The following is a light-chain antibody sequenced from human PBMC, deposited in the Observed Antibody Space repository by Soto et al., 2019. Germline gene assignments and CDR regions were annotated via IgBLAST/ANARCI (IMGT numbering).Light chain of an antibody. J-gene: IGLJ1*01. CDR3: CSYAGSYTPSYV. V-gene: IGLV2-11*01. Sequence: QSVLTQPPSVSRSPGQSVTISCPGTNREVVGYNYVSWYQQHPGKAPKLMIYDVSKRPSGVPDRFSGSKSGNTASLTISGLQAEDESDYYCCSYAGSYTPSYVFGTGTKVTVL. CDR2: DVS. CDR1: NREVVGYNY.